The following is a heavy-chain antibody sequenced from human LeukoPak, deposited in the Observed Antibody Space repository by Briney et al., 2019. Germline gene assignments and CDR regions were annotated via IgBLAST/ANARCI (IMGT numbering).Heavy chain of an antibody. D-gene: IGHD2-21*01. Sequence: SETLSLTCTASGGSICSYYWSWIRQPPGKGLEWIGYIYYSGSTNYNPSLKSRVTISVDTSKNQFSLKLNSVTAADPAVYYCARNLPSKPTYYGGDCYKEGNWFDPWGQGTLVTVSS. V-gene: IGHV4-59*01. CDR2: IYYSGST. J-gene: IGHJ5*02. CDR3: ARNLPSKPTYYGGDCYKEGNWFDP. CDR1: GGSICSYY.